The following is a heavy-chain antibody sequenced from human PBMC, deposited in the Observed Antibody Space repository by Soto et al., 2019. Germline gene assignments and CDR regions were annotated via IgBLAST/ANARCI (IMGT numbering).Heavy chain of an antibody. CDR1: GYTFTSYA. Sequence: QVQLVQSGAEVKKPGASVKVSCKASGYTFTSYAMHWVRQAPGQRLEGMGWINAGNGNTKYSQKFQGRVTITRDTSASTAYMELSSLRSEDTAVYYCARDWETYYYDSSGYRSYYYGMDVWGQGTTVTVSS. CDR3: ARDWETYYYDSSGYRSYYYGMDV. J-gene: IGHJ6*02. V-gene: IGHV1-3*01. D-gene: IGHD3-22*01. CDR2: INAGNGNT.